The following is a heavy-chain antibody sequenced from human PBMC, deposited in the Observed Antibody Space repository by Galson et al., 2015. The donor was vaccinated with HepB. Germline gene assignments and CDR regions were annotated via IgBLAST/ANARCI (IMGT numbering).Heavy chain of an antibody. Sequence: SLRLSCAASGFTFSSYGMRWVRQAPGEGLEWVAFIWYDGSNKYYADSVKGRFTISRDNAKNTLYLQMNSLRVEDTAVYYCARDHYSGSRSSPALELDYWGQGTLVTVSS. J-gene: IGHJ4*02. D-gene: IGHD3-10*01. V-gene: IGHV3-33*01. CDR3: ARDHYSGSRSSPALELDY. CDR1: GFTFSSYG. CDR2: IWYDGSNK.